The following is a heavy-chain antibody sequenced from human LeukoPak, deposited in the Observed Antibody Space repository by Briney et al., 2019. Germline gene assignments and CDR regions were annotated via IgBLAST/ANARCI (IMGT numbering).Heavy chain of an antibody. Sequence: PGGSLRLSCAASGFTFSSYAMSWVRQAPGKGLEWVSSITDSGASTYYADSVKGRFTISRDNSKNTLYLQMNSLRAEDTAVYYCARPPSSGWYVFDNWGQGTLVTVSS. CDR3: ARPPSSGWYVFDN. CDR2: ITDSGAST. D-gene: IGHD6-13*01. J-gene: IGHJ4*02. V-gene: IGHV3-23*01. CDR1: GFTFSSYA.